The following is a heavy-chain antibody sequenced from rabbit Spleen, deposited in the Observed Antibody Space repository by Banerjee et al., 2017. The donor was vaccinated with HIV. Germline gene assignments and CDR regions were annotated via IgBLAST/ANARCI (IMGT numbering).Heavy chain of an antibody. CDR3: ARDLYSSGWGALSYGMDL. J-gene: IGHJ6*01. Sequence: VKPGASLTLTCTASGVSFSISSYMCWVRQAPGKGLEWIAYIHPAFGLRNYANSVKGRFTISSDNAQNTVFLQMTSLTASDTATYFCARDLYSSGWGALSYGMDLWGQGTLVTVS. V-gene: IGHV1S40*01. CDR2: IHPAFGLR. D-gene: IGHD4-1*01. CDR1: GVSFSISSY.